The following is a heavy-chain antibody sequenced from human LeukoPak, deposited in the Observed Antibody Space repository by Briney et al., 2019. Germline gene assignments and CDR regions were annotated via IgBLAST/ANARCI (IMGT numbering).Heavy chain of an antibody. CDR2: IYYSGNT. D-gene: IGHD6-19*01. CDR1: GGSVNSGSYY. Sequence: SETLSLTCTVSGGSVNSGSYYWSWIRQPPGEGLEWIGYIYYSGNTNYNPSLKSRVTISVDTSKNQFSLKLSSLTAADTAVYYCARYRREVAATGGVDYWGQGTLVTVPS. CDR3: ARYRREVAATGGVDY. J-gene: IGHJ4*02. V-gene: IGHV4-61*01.